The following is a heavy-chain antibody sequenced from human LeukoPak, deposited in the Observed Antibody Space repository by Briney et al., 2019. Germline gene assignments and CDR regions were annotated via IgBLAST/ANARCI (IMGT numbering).Heavy chain of an antibody. CDR1: GFTFSSYG. CDR3: AKAGENSGSYYLDFDY. J-gene: IGHJ4*02. V-gene: IGHV3-30*18. Sequence: GGSLRLSCAASGFTFSSYGMHWVRQAPGKGLEWVAVISYDGSNKYYADSVKGRFTISRDNSKNTLYLQMNSLRAEDTAVYCCAKAGENSGSYYLDFDYWGQGTLVTVSS. D-gene: IGHD1-26*01. CDR2: ISYDGSNK.